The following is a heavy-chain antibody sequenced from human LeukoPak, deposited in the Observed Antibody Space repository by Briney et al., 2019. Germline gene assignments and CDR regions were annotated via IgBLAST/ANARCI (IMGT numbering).Heavy chain of an antibody. CDR1: GLTVSGIF. CDR3: ARFKGLSSDWYGWIDS. J-gene: IGHJ4*02. V-gene: IGHV3-53*01. CDR2: IYATGKT. Sequence: PGGSLRLSCAASGLTVSGIFMTWVRQAPGKGLECVSVIYATGKTYHADSVRGRFTISRDNSKNTLDLQMNNLRAEDTAVHYCARFKGLSSDWYGWIDSWGQGTQVTVSS. D-gene: IGHD6-19*01.